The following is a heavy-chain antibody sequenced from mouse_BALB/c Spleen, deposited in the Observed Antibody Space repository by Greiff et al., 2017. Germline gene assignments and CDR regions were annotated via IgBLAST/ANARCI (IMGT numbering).Heavy chain of an antibody. J-gene: IGHJ2*01. V-gene: IGHV5-17*02. CDR2: ISSGSSTI. CDR3: ARSVYGNYYFDY. CDR1: GFTFSSFG. D-gene: IGHD2-10*02. Sequence: EVKLVESGGGLVQPGGSRKLSCAASGFTFSSFGMHWVRQAPEKGLEWVAYISSGSSTIYYADTVKGRFTISRDNPKNTLFLQMTSLRSEDTAMYYCARSVYGNYYFDYWGQGTTLTVSS.